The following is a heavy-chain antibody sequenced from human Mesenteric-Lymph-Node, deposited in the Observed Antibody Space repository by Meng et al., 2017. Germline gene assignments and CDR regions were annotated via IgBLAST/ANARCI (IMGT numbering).Heavy chain of an antibody. D-gene: IGHD5-12*01. Sequence: GESLKISCAASGFTFSSYAMNWVRQAPGKGLEWVSVIRGSGSNTYYADSVKGRFTVSRDNSKNTLYLQMNSLRAEDTAVYYCAKVNDEQWLRMPFDYWGQGTLVTVS. V-gene: IGHV3-23*01. CDR2: IRGSGSNT. CDR3: AKVNDEQWLRMPFDY. J-gene: IGHJ4*02. CDR1: GFTFSSYA.